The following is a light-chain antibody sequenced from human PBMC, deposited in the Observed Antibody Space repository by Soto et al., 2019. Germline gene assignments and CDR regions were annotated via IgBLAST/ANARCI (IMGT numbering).Light chain of an antibody. J-gene: IGKJ5*01. V-gene: IGKV1-8*01. CDR2: AAS. CDR3: QVSNFYLLT. CDR1: QGISSY. Sequence: FRMYISPSSLSAYKDDRVTITCRASQGISSYLAWYQQKPGKAPKLLIYAASTLQSGVPSRFSGSGSGTEFTLTISCLQPDDFTTYYCQVSNFYLLT.